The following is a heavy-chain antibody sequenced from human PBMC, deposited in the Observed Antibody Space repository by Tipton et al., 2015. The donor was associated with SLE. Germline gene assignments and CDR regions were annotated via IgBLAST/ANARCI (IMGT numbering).Heavy chain of an antibody. J-gene: IGHJ4*02. CDR1: GYSISSGYY. D-gene: IGHD6-19*01. V-gene: IGHV4-38-2*01. CDR3: ARVYSSGWCAH. Sequence: TLSLTCAVSGYSISSGYYWGRIRQPPGKGLEWIGSIYHSGSTYYNPSLKSRVTISVDTSKNQFSLKLSSVTAADTAVYYCARVYSSGWCAHWGQGTLVTVSS. CDR2: IYHSGST.